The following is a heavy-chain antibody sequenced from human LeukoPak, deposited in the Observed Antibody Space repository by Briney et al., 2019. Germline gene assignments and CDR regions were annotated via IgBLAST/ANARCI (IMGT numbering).Heavy chain of an antibody. D-gene: IGHD2-2*01. Sequence: RGGSLRLSCAASGFTFSSYEMNWVRQAPGKGLEWVSYISSSGSTIYYADSVKGRFTISRDNAKNSLYLQMNSLRAEDTAVYYCARAKASLFYYYYMDVWGKGTTVTVSS. V-gene: IGHV3-48*03. CDR3: ARAKASLFYYYYMDV. CDR1: GFTFSSYE. CDR2: ISSSGSTI. J-gene: IGHJ6*03.